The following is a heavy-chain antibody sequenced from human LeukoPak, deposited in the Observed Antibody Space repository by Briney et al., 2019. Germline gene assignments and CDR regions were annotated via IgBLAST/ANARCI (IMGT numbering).Heavy chain of an antibody. Sequence: PGGSLRLSCAASGFTFSSYGMHWVRQAPGKGLEWVAVISYDGSNKYYADSVKGRFTISRDNSKNTLYLQMNSLRAEDTAVYYCARDQGIAAAGPDYWGQGTLVTVSS. CDR2: ISYDGSNK. V-gene: IGHV3-30*03. CDR1: GFTFSSYG. J-gene: IGHJ4*02. D-gene: IGHD6-13*01. CDR3: ARDQGIAAAGPDY.